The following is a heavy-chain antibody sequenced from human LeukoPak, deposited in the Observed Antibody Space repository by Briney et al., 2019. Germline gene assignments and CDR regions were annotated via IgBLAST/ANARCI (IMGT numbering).Heavy chain of an antibody. Sequence: SETLSLTCTVSGGSISSYYWSWIRQPPGKGLEWIGYIYYSGSTNYNPSLKSRVTISVDTSKNQFSLKLSSVTAADTAVYYCARGRPIYVEVDYWGQGTLVTVSS. V-gene: IGHV4-59*01. CDR1: GGSISSYY. CDR2: IYYSGST. CDR3: ARGRPIYVEVDY. J-gene: IGHJ4*02. D-gene: IGHD5-24*01.